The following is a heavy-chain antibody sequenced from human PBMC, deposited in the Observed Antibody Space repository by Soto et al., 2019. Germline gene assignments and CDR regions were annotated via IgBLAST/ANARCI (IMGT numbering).Heavy chain of an antibody. V-gene: IGHV4-31*03. CDR2: IYYNGNT. CDR3: AGGSSKPWFDP. D-gene: IGHD6-6*01. Sequence: PSETLSLPCTVSGGSISSGGYYWSWIRQHPGKGLEWIGYIYYNGNTYYNPSLKSRITISLDTSKTQSSLKLTSVTAADTAVYYCAGGSSKPWFDPWGQGTLVTVSS. J-gene: IGHJ5*02. CDR1: GGSISSGGYY.